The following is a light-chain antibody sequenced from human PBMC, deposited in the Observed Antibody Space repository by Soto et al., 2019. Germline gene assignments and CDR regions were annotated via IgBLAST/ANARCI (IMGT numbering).Light chain of an antibody. V-gene: IGLV2-14*01. J-gene: IGLJ3*02. CDR3: SSYTSSSTTPLV. CDR2: DVS. CDR1: SSDVGGYNY. Sequence: HSALTQPASVSGSPGQSITISCTGTSSDVGGYNYVSWYQQHPGKAPKLMIYDVSNRPSGVSNRFSGSKSGNTASLTISGLQAEDEADYYCSSYTSSSTTPLVFGGGTKLTVL.